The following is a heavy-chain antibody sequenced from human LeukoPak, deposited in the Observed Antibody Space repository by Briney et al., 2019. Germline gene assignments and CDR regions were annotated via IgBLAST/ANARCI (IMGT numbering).Heavy chain of an antibody. CDR1: NYPITSDYY. Sequence: SETLSLTCEVSNYPITSDYYWVWIRQPPGQGLEWLGQIFHSGIAHYNPSLKSRVTMSVDTSRSQFSVNLNSVTAADTAVYYCARAGFGTAYNRFYYYMDVWGKGTTVTVSS. V-gene: IGHV4-38-2*01. CDR2: IFHSGIA. J-gene: IGHJ6*03. CDR3: ARAGFGTAYNRFYYYMDV. D-gene: IGHD3-16*01.